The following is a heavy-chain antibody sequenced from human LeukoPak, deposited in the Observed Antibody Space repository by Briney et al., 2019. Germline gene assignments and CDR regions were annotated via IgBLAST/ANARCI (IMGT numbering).Heavy chain of an antibody. Sequence: GASVKVSCKASGYTFTGYYMHWVRQAPGQGLEWMGRINPNSGGTNYAQKFQGRVTMTRDTSISTAYMELSRLRSDDTAVYYCASPFPYAVYWFDPWGQGTLVTVSS. D-gene: IGHD3-16*01. CDR2: INPNSGGT. CDR1: GYTFTGYY. J-gene: IGHJ5*02. CDR3: ASPFPYAVYWFDP. V-gene: IGHV1-2*06.